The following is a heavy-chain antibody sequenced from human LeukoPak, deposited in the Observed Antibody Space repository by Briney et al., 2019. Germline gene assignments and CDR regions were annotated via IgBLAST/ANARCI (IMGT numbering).Heavy chain of an antibody. D-gene: IGHD4-23*01. CDR2: ISSSSSYI. V-gene: IGHV3-21*01. Sequence: GGSLRLSCAASGFTFSSYSMNWVRQAPGKGLEWVSSISSSSSYIYYADSVKGRFTISRDNAKNSLYLQMNSLRAEDTAVYYCARGSPVVPSGYWGQGTLVTVSS. J-gene: IGHJ4*02. CDR1: GFTFSSYS. CDR3: ARGSPVVPSGY.